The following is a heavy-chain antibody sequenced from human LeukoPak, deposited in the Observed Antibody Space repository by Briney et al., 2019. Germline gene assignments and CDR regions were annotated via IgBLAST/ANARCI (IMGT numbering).Heavy chain of an antibody. CDR3: ARDQGYYDSSGYVDDY. V-gene: IGHV4-4*07. J-gene: IGHJ4*02. CDR2: ICSSGST. D-gene: IGHD3-22*01. CDR1: GGSISSYC. Sequence: PSETLSLTCTVSGGSISSYCWIWIRQSAEKGLEWIGRICSSGSTVYNPSLKSRVTISSDMSNNQFSLKMSSVTAADTAVYYCARDQGYYDSSGYVDDYWGQGTLVTVSS.